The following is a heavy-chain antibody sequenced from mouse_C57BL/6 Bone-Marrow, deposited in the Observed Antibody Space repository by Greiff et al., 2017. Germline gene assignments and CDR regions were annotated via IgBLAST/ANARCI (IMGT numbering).Heavy chain of an antibody. V-gene: IGHV1-72*01. CDR3: ARRGFAY. CDR2: IDPNSGGT. J-gene: IGHJ3*01. Sequence: QVQLQQPGAELVKPGASVKLSCKASGYTFTSYWMHWVKQRPGRGLEWIGRIDPNSGGTKYNEKFKSKATLTVNKPSSTAYMQLGGLTSEDSAVYYCARRGFAYWGKGTRVTVSA. CDR1: GYTFTSYW.